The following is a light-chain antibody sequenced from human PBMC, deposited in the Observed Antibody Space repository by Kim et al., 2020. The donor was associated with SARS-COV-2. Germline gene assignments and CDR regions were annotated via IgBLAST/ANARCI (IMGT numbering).Light chain of an antibody. CDR2: GNI. CDR1: SSNIGAGYD. V-gene: IGLV1-40*01. CDR3: QSYDSSLRDSKL. Sequence: QSVLTQPPSVSGAPGQRVTISCTGSSSNIGAGYDVHWYQQLPGTAPKLLIYGNINRPSGVPDRFSGSKSDTSASLAITGLQAEDEADYYCQSYDSSLRDSKLFGGGTKLTVL. J-gene: IGLJ3*02.